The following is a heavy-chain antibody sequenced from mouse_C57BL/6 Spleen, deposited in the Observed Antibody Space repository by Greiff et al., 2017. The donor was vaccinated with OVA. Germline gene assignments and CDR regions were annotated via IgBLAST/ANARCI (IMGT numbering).Heavy chain of an antibody. D-gene: IGHD1-1*01. CDR3: TRRGHYYGSSYVDY. CDR1: GYTFTDYE. Sequence: VQLQQSGAELVRPGASVTLSCKASGYTFTDYEMHWVKQTPVHGLEWIGAIDPETGGTAYNQKFKGKAILTADKSSSTAYMELRSLTSEDSAVYYCTRRGHYYGSSYVDYWGQGTTLTVSS. J-gene: IGHJ2*01. V-gene: IGHV1-15*01. CDR2: IDPETGGT.